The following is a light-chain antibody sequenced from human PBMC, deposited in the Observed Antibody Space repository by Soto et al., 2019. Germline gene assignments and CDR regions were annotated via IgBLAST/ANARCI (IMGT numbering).Light chain of an antibody. CDR1: QSIGSY. CDR2: DAS. J-gene: IGKJ1*01. Sequence: EIVLTQSPATLSVSPGERVTLSCRASQSIGSYLAWYQQKPGQAPRLLIYDASIRATGVPDRFSGSGSGTDFTLTISRLEPEDFAVYYCQQYGSSLWTFGQGTKVDIK. V-gene: IGKV3-20*01. CDR3: QQYGSSLWT.